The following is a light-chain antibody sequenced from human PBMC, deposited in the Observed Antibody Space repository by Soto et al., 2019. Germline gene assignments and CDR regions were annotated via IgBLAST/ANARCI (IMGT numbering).Light chain of an antibody. CDR1: QSILNY. J-gene: IGKJ4*01. CDR3: QQNYRTPPT. V-gene: IGKV1-39*01. Sequence: IQMYQSPSSLCASVIHRTTITCWAGQSILNYLSWYQLKPGKAPRLLMYGAASLQSGVPSRFSGSGSGTDFTLTISGLLPEDFATYYCQQNYRTPPTFGGGTNVDI. CDR2: GAA.